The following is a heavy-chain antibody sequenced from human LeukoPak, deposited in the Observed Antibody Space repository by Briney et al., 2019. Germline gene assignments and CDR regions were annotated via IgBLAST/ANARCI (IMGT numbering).Heavy chain of an antibody. CDR3: ARDSSLGGVRDY. CDR2: ISSSGSTI. J-gene: IGHJ4*02. V-gene: IGHV3-48*03. Sequence: GGSLRLSCAAYGFTFSRYEMNWVRQAPGKGLEWVSYISSSGSTIYYADSVKGRFTISRDNAKNSLYLQMNSLRAEDTAVYYCARDSSLGGVRDYWGQGTLVTVSS. D-gene: IGHD3-16*01. CDR1: GFTFSRYE.